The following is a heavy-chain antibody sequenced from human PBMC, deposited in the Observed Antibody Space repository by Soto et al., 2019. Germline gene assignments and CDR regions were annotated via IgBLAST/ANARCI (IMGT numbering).Heavy chain of an antibody. Sequence: QVQLVESGGGVVQPGRSLRLSCAASGFPFSSYGMHWVRQAPGKGLDWVALISYDGTNQYYADSVKGRFTVSRDNSKNTLYLHMSSLRAEVMAVYYYAGSQYYFDYCGQGSLDSVSS. V-gene: IGHV3-30*03. CDR2: ISYDGTNQ. J-gene: IGHJ4*02. CDR3: AGSQYYFDY. D-gene: IGHD2-15*01. CDR1: GFPFSSYG.